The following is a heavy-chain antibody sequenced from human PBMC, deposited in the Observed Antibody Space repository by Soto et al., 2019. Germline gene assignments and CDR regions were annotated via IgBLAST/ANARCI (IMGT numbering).Heavy chain of an antibody. CDR3: AVYGGNRYWYFDL. CDR2: MNPHSGNT. D-gene: IGHD4-17*01. CDR1: GYTFTSYD. V-gene: IGHV1-8*01. J-gene: IGHJ2*01. Sequence: QVQLVQSGAEVKKPGASVKVSCKASGYTFTSYDINWVRQATGQGLEWMGWMNPHSGNTGYAEKFQGRVTMTMNPAIRTAYMELHSLRSEDTDMYDYAVYGGNRYWYFDLWGRGTLVTVSS.